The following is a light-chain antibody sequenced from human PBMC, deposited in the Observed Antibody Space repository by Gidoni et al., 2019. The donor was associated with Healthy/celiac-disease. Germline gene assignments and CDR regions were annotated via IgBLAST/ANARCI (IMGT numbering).Light chain of an antibody. CDR3: QQRSNWPIT. V-gene: IGKV3-11*01. CDR1: QSVSSY. CDR2: DAS. J-gene: IGKJ3*01. Sequence: ESVLTQSPATLSWSPGERATLYCRASQSVSSYLAWYQQKPGQAPRLLIYDASNRATGIPARFSGSGSGPDFTLTISSLEPEDFAVYYCQQRSNWPITFGPGTKVDIK.